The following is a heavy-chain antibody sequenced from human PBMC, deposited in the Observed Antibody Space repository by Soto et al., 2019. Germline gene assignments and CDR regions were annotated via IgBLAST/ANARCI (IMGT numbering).Heavy chain of an antibody. CDR2: VYYTGGT. J-gene: IGHJ4*02. CDR1: GNSISGTSSF. CDR3: TRRVRSTGLLDY. D-gene: IGHD4-4*01. Sequence: QLQLRESGPGLVKPSETLSLTCTVSGNSISGTSSFWAWIRQPPGKNLEWIGSVYYTGGTYYNSSLKSRVSISIDTSKNQFSLSLNSVTAADTAVYYCTRRVRSTGLLDYWGQGALVTVSS. V-gene: IGHV4-39*01.